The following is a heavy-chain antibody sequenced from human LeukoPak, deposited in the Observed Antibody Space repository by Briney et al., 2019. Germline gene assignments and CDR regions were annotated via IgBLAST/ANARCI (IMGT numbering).Heavy chain of an antibody. V-gene: IGHV4-34*01. J-gene: IGHJ4*02. CDR1: GGSISSYY. CDR2: INHSGST. D-gene: IGHD6-19*01. Sequence: SETLSLTCTVSGGSISSYYWSWISQPPGKGLEWIGEINHSGSTNYNPSLKSRVTISVDTSKNQFSLKLSSVTAADTAVYYCARGTRGSGALSYFDYWGQGTLVTVSS. CDR3: ARGTRGSGALSYFDY.